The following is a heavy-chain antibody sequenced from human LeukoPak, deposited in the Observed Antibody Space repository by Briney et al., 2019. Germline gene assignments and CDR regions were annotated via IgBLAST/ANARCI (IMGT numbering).Heavy chain of an antibody. CDR3: ARSGGIAVAGHRGAFDY. V-gene: IGHV3-30-3*01. CDR2: ISYDGSNK. CDR1: GFTFSSYA. D-gene: IGHD6-19*01. Sequence: GGSLRLSCAASGFTFSSYAMHWVRQAPGKGLEWVAVISYDGSNKYYADSVKGRFTISRDNSKNTLYLQMNSLRAEDTAVYYCARSGGIAVAGHRGAFDYWGQGTLVTVSS. J-gene: IGHJ4*02.